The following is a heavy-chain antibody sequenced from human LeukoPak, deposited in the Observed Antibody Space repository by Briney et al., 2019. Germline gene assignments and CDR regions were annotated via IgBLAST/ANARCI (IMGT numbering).Heavy chain of an antibody. CDR2: INPNSGGT. CDR1: GYTFTGYY. CDR3: ARPITDYDSYGMDV. J-gene: IGHJ6*02. V-gene: IGHV1-2*02. Sequence: ASVKVSCKASGYTFTGYYMHWVRRAPGQGLEWMGWINPNSGGTNYAQKFQGRVTMTRDTSISTAYMELSRLRSDDTAVYYCARPITDYDSYGMDVWGQGTTVTVSS. D-gene: IGHD3-3*01.